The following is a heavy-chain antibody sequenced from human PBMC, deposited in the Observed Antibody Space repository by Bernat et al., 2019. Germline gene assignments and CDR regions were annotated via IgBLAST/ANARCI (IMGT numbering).Heavy chain of an antibody. Sequence: QVQLQQWGAGLLKPSETLSLTCAVYGGSFSGYYWSWIRQPPGKGLEWIGEINHSGSTNYNPSLKSRVTISVDTSKNQFSLKLSSVTAADTAVYYCARPRGAVVDDYFDYWGQGTLVTVSS. V-gene: IGHV4-34*01. D-gene: IGHD6-19*01. J-gene: IGHJ4*02. CDR3: ARPRGAVVDDYFDY. CDR2: INHSGST. CDR1: GGSFSGYY.